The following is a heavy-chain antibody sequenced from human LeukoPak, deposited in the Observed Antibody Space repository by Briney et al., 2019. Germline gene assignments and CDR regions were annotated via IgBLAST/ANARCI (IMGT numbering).Heavy chain of an antibody. V-gene: IGHV1-8*03. CDR1: GYTFPSYD. CDR3: ARAAPWNYYYYYIDV. Sequence: GASVKVSCKASGYTFPSYDINWVRQATGQGLEWMGWMNPNSGNTGYAQKFQGRVTITRNTSISTAYMELRSLRSEGTAVYYCARAAPWNYYYYYIDVWGKGTTVTVSS. D-gene: IGHD1-1*01. CDR2: MNPNSGNT. J-gene: IGHJ6*03.